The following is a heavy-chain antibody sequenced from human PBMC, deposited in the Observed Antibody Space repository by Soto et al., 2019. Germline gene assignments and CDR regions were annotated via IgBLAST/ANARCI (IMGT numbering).Heavy chain of an antibody. V-gene: IGHV3-30-3*01. CDR3: ARDQDSSLNA. CDR2: ISYDGSDK. Sequence: QVQLVESGGGVVQPGRSLRLSCAASGFTFSSYAIHWVRQAPGKGLEWVALISYDGSDKYFADSVKGRFTISRDNSKNTLYLQMNSLRAEDTAVYYCARDQDSSLNAWGQGTLVTVSS. D-gene: IGHD6-13*01. CDR1: GFTFSSYA. J-gene: IGHJ4*02.